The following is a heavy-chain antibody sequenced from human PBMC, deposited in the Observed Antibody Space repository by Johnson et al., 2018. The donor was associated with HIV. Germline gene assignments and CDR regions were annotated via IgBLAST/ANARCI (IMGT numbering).Heavy chain of an antibody. Sequence: QVQLVESGGGLVQPGGSLRLSCAASGFTFSSYAMHWVRQAPGKGLEWVAVIWYDGSNKYYVDSVKGRFTISRDNAKNSLYLQMNSLRAEDTAVYYCASHVLGYSYGVDAFDIWGQGTMVTVSS. CDR3: ASHVLGYSYGVDAFDI. CDR1: GFTFSSYA. CDR2: IWYDGSNK. V-gene: IGHV3-33*08. D-gene: IGHD5-18*01. J-gene: IGHJ3*02.